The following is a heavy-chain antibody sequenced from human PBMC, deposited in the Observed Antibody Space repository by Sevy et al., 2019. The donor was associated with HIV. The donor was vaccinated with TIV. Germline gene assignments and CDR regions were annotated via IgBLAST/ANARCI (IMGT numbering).Heavy chain of an antibody. CDR1: GYTFTNYA. J-gene: IGHJ6*03. CDR2: INTVNGNT. Sequence: ASVKVSCKASGYTFTNYAMHWVRQAPGQRLEWMGWINTVNGNTKYSQKFQGRVTITRDTSASTAYMELSSLRSEDTAIYYCAREVFYYYYYMDVWGKGTTVTVSS. CDR3: AREVFYYYYYMDV. V-gene: IGHV1-3*04.